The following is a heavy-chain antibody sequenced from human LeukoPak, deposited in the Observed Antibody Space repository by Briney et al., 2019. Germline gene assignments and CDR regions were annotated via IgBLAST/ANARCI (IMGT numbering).Heavy chain of an antibody. Sequence: GASVKVSCKASGYTFTGYYMHWVRQAPGQGLEWMGWINPNSGGTNYAQKFQGRVTMTRDTSISTAYMELSRLRSDDTAVYYCARDLHDFWSGYYSGYWGQGTLVTVSS. CDR3: ARDLHDFWSGYYSGY. CDR2: INPNSGGT. CDR1: GYTFTGYY. V-gene: IGHV1-2*02. J-gene: IGHJ4*02. D-gene: IGHD3-3*01.